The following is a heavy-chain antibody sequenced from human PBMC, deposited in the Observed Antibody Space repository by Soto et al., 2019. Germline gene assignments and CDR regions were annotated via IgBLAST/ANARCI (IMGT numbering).Heavy chain of an antibody. V-gene: IGHV3-9*01. CDR1: GFTFDDYA. J-gene: IGHJ5*02. Sequence: DVQLVQSGGGLVQPGWSLRLSCAASGFTFDDYAMHWVRQVPGKGLEWVSSISWNSGTIKYADSVKGRFTISRDNAKNSLYLQLNSLRPEDTALYYCAKVSRLHSGFNPWGQGSLFTVSS. CDR3: AKVSRLHSGFNP. CDR2: ISWNSGTI. D-gene: IGHD5-12*01.